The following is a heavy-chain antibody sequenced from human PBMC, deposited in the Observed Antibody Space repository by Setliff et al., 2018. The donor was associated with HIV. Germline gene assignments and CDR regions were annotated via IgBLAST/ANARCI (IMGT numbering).Heavy chain of an antibody. D-gene: IGHD2-8*02. CDR3: ARVSSTYWYSIFRNYYYHMDV. V-gene: IGHV4-39*07. J-gene: IGHJ6*03. CDR1: AGSISSSNYY. CDR2: IYYSYSSGST. Sequence: NPSETLSLTCTVSAGSISSSNYYWGWIRQPPGKGLEWIGSIYYSYSSGSTYYNPSLRSRVSISVDTSKTQFSLKLSSVTAADTAVYYCARVSSTYWYSIFRNYYYHMDVWGKGTTVTVSS.